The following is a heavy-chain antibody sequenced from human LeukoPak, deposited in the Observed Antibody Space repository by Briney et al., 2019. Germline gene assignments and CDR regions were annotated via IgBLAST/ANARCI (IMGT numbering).Heavy chain of an antibody. CDR2: VSGSGVST. CDR3: AKGVEDSGIYYYYYMDV. V-gene: IGHV3-23*01. D-gene: IGHD2-15*01. Sequence: GGSLRLSCAASGFTFSSYTFSTYAMSWVRQAPGKGLEWVSSVSGSGVSTYYADSAKGRFTISRDNSKNTLYLQMNGLRAEDTAVYYCAKGVEDSGIYYYYYMDVWGKGTTVTVSS. J-gene: IGHJ6*03. CDR1: GFTFSSYTFSTYA.